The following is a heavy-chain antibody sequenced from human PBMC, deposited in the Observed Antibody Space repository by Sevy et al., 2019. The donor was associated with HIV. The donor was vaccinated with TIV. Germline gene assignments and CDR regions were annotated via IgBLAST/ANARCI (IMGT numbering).Heavy chain of an antibody. CDR2: MNPNSGNT. D-gene: IGHD6-13*01. V-gene: IGHV1-8*01. CDR1: GYTFTSYD. CDR3: ARGGDSSSWYYYYYMDV. J-gene: IGHJ6*03. Sequence: ASVKVSCKASGYTFTSYDINWVRQATGQGLEWMGWMNPNSGNTGYAQKFQGRVTMTRNTSISTAYMELSSLRSEDTAVYYCARGGDSSSWYYYYYMDVWGKGTTVTVSS.